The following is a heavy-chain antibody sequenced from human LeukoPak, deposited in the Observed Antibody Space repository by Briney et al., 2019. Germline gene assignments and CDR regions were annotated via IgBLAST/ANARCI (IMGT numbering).Heavy chain of an antibody. D-gene: IGHD3-16*02. J-gene: IGHJ4*02. CDR1: GFTFSSYW. V-gene: IGHV3-7*01. Sequence: GGSLRLSCAASGFTFSSYWMSWVRQAPGKGLEWVANIKQDGSEKYYVDFVKGRFTISRDNAKNSLYLQMNSLRAEDTAVYYCAREYYDYVWGSYRYLQLFDYWGQGTLVTVSS. CDR3: AREYYDYVWGSYRYLQLFDY. CDR2: IKQDGSEK.